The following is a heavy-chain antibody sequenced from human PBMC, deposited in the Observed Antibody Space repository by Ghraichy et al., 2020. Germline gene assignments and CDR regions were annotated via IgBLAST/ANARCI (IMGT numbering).Heavy chain of an antibody. J-gene: IGHJ4*02. CDR2: ISYDGSNK. CDR3: ARDMGGEAFDY. Sequence: GGSLRLSCAASGFTFSSYAMHWVRQAPGKGLEWVAVISYDGSNKYYADSVKGRFTISRANSKNTLYLQMNSLRAEDTAVYYCARDMGGEAFDYWGQGTLVTVSS. D-gene: IGHD3-16*01. CDR1: GFTFSSYA. V-gene: IGHV3-30-3*01.